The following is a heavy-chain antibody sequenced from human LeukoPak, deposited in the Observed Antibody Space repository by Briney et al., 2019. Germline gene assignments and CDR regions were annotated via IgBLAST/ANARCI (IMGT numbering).Heavy chain of an antibody. D-gene: IGHD4-23*01. CDR3: ARHRSDTGGKKGVNWFDP. J-gene: IGHJ5*02. CDR1: GGSIKNYY. V-gene: IGHV4-59*01. Sequence: PSETLSLTCSASGGSIKNYYWSWIRQPPGKGLERLSNIYFGGTTDYNTSLKSRLTISVDTFKNQLSLNLQSVTAADTATYYCARHRSDTGGKKGVNWFDPWGQGTLVTVSS. CDR2: IYFGGTT.